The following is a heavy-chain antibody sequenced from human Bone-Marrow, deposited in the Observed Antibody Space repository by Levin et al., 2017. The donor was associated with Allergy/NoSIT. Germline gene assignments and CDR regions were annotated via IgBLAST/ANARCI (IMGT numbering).Heavy chain of an antibody. CDR3: ARGGEVPSHYYFDY. D-gene: IGHD1-1*01. Sequence: TSETLSLTCAVNGESFSGYFWTWIRQSPGKGLEWIGQINFNGITTYNPSLNRRVILSVDPTKKQFSLKLNFLTAADTAVYFCARGGEVPSHYYFDYWGQGTLVTVSS. CDR2: INFNGIT. J-gene: IGHJ4*02. V-gene: IGHV4-34*01. CDR1: GESFSGYF.